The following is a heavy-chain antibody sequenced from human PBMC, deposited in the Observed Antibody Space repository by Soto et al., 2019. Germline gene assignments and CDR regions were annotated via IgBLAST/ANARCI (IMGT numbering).Heavy chain of an antibody. J-gene: IGHJ4*02. D-gene: IGHD3-16*02. CDR2: ISSSSSTI. V-gene: IGHV3-48*02. CDR1: GFTFSSYS. Sequence: EVQLVESGGGLVQPGGSLRLSCAASGFTFSSYSMNWVRQAPGKGLEWVSYISSSSSTIYYADSVKGRFTISRDNAKNSLYLQMNSLRDEDTAVYYCARETDFYDYVWGSYRHGGRYFDYWGQGTLVTVSS. CDR3: ARETDFYDYVWGSYRHGGRYFDY.